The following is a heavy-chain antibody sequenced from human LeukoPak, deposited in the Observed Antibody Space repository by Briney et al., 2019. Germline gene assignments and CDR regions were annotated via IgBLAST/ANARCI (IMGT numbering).Heavy chain of an antibody. Sequence: ASVKVSCKASGSSFTSYGISWVRQAPGQGLEWMGWISAYNGNTNYAQKLQGRVTMTTDTSTSTAYMALRSLRSDDTPEYYCASLSPTYYYDSSGYYHQNDYFDYWGQGTLVTVSS. D-gene: IGHD3-22*01. CDR2: ISAYNGNT. CDR3: ASLSPTYYYDSSGYYHQNDYFDY. CDR1: GSSFTSYG. V-gene: IGHV1-18*01. J-gene: IGHJ4*02.